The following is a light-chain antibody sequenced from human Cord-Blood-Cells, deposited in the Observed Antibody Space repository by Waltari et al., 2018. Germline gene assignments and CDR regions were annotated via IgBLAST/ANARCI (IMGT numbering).Light chain of an antibody. V-gene: IGKV1-5*03. CDR2: KAS. J-gene: IGKJ5*01. CDR1: QSISSW. Sequence: DIQVTQSPSTLSASVGDRVTITCRARQSISSWLAWYQQKPGKAPKLLIYKASSLESGVPSRFSGSGSGTEFTLTISSLQPDDFATYYCQQYNSYSITFGQGTRLEIK. CDR3: QQYNSYSIT.